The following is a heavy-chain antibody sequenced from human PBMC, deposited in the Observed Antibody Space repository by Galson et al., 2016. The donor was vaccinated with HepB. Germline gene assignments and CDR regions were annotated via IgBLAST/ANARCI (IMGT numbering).Heavy chain of an antibody. Sequence: SLRLSCAASGFTFSSYGMHWVRQAPGKGLEWVAVISYDGSYKYYADSVKGRFTFSRDNSKNTLYLQMNSLRAEDTAVYYCAKDLADYYDSTGYYTGLDYWGQGTLVTVSS. V-gene: IGHV3-30*18. J-gene: IGHJ4*02. CDR1: GFTFSSYG. CDR2: ISYDGSYK. CDR3: AKDLADYYDSTGYYTGLDY. D-gene: IGHD3-22*01.